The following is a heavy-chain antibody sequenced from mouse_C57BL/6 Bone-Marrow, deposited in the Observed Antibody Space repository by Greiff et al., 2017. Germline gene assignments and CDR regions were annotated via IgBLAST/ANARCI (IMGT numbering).Heavy chain of an antibody. CDR1: GFTFTDYY. CDR2: IRNKANGYTT. D-gene: IGHD2-1*01. Sequence: EVKVVDSGGGLVQPGGSLSLSCAASGFTFTDYYMSWVRQPPGKALEWLGFIRNKANGYTTEYSASVKGRFTISRDNSQSILYLQMNALRAEDSATYYCARYMCGNPSLDYWGQGTSVTVSS. CDR3: ARYMCGNPSLDY. J-gene: IGHJ4*01. V-gene: IGHV7-3*01.